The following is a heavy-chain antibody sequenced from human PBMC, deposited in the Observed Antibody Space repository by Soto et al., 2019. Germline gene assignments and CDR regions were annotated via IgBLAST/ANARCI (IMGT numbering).Heavy chain of an antibody. CDR3: AKARPSGGYYYVEAFDL. V-gene: IGHV3-23*01. D-gene: IGHD3-22*01. CDR1: GFVFSNYA. J-gene: IGHJ3*01. CDR2: ISGAGSST. Sequence: GGSLRLSCAASGFVFSNYAMSWVRQAPGKGLEWVSVISGAGSSTYTAGFVRGRSTISRDNSKNMLFLQMKSLRAEDTAVYFCAKARPSGGYYYVEAFDLWGRGTMVTVSS.